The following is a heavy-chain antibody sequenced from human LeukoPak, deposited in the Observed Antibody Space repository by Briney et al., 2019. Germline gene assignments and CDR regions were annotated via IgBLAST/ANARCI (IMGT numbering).Heavy chain of an antibody. Sequence: GGSLRLSCAASGFTFSDYSMNWVRQAPGKGLEWVASVNTVSSYIYYAGSMRGRFTISRDNAKNSLFLQMNSLRAEDTAVYYCARLRRNSDRSYFFYYYDHWGQGTLVTVSS. V-gene: IGHV3-21*01. CDR2: VNTVSSYI. CDR1: GFTFSDYS. D-gene: IGHD3-10*01. CDR3: ARLRRNSDRSYFFYYYDH. J-gene: IGHJ4*02.